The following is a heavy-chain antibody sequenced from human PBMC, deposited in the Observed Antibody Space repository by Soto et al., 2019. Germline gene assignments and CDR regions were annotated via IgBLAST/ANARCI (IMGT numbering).Heavy chain of an antibody. J-gene: IGHJ4*02. CDR3: ARHSNYGDYFDY. CDR1: GGSISSYY. V-gene: IGHV4-59*01. D-gene: IGHD4-17*01. CDR2: IYYSGST. Sequence: SETLSLTCTVSGGSISSYYWSWIRQPPGKGLEWIGYIYYSGSTNYNPSLKSRVTISVDTSKNQFSLKLSSVTAADTAVYYCARHSNYGDYFDYWGQGTLVTVSS.